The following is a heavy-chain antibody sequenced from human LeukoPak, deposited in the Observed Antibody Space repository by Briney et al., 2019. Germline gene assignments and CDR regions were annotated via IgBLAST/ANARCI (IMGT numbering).Heavy chain of an antibody. CDR3: TRNRAAAADYYFDY. Sequence: PGGSLRLSCAASGFSFTNAWMSWVRQAPGKGLEWVGFIRSKAYGGTTEYAASVKGRFTISRDDSKSIAYLQMNSLKTEDTAAYYCTRNRAAAADYYFDYWGQGTLVTVSS. CDR1: GFSFTNAW. V-gene: IGHV3-49*04. J-gene: IGHJ4*02. CDR2: IRSKAYGGTT. D-gene: IGHD6-13*01.